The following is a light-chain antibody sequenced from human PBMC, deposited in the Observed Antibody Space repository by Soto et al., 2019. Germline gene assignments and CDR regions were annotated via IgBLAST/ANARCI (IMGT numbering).Light chain of an antibody. CDR3: SSYTSSRSVV. Sequence: QSVLTQPASVSGSPGQSITISCTGTSSDIGGYNYVSWYQQHPVKAPKLIISEVSNRPSGVSDRFSGSRSGNTASLTISGLQAEDEADYYCSSYTSSRSVVFGGGTKLTVL. CDR2: EVS. V-gene: IGLV2-14*01. CDR1: SSDIGGYNY. J-gene: IGLJ2*01.